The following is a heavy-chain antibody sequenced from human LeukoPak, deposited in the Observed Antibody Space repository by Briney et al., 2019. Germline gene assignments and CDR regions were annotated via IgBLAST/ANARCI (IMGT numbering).Heavy chain of an antibody. V-gene: IGHV3-48*02. Sequence: GGSLRLSCAASGFIFSPYAMNWVRQPPGRGLEWVSYISSTYDIYYSDSVRGRFTISRDNAKNSVYLQMNSLRDEDTAVYYCARDHNWGFDFWGQGTLVAVSS. CDR1: GFIFSPYA. CDR3: ARDHNWGFDF. D-gene: IGHD7-27*01. J-gene: IGHJ4*02. CDR2: ISSTYDI.